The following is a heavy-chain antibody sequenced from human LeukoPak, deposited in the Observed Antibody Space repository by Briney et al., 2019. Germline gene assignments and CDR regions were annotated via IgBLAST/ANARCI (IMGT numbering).Heavy chain of an antibody. J-gene: IGHJ4*02. CDR3: ARDIGYSSGWYDRPDYFDY. V-gene: IGHV3-23*01. D-gene: IGHD6-19*01. CDR1: GFTFSTYA. Sequence: GGSLRLSCAASGFTFSTYAMSWVRQAPGKGLEWVSAISGSGGTTYYADSVKGRFTISRDNSKNTLYLQMNFLRAEDTAVYYCARDIGYSSGWYDRPDYFDYWGQGTLVTVSS. CDR2: ISGSGGTT.